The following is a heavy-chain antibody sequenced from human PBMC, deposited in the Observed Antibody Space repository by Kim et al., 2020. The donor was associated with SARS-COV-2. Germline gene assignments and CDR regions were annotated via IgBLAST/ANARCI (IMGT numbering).Heavy chain of an antibody. D-gene: IGHD6-6*01. Sequence: GGSLRLSCAASGFTFSSYSMNWVRQAPGKGLDWVASISSSGTYIYYGDSVKGRFTISRDNAKNSLYLQMNSLRVEDTAMYYCAQSVAARLDWFDPWGQGTLVTVSS. CDR1: GFTFSSYS. J-gene: IGHJ5*02. CDR3: AQSVAARLDWFDP. CDR2: ISSSGTYI. V-gene: IGHV3-21*01.